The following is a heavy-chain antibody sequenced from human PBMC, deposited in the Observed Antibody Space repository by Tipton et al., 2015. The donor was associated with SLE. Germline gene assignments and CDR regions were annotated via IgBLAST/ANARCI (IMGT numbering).Heavy chain of an antibody. Sequence: TLSLTCAVYGGSFSGYYWSWIRQPPGKGLEWIGEINHSGSTNYNPSLKSRVIISVDTSKNQFSLKLSSVTAADTAVYYCASPSRTPGSSPYYYYGMDVWGQGTTVTVSS. J-gene: IGHJ6*02. CDR1: GGSFSGYY. CDR2: INHSGST. V-gene: IGHV4-34*01. D-gene: IGHD6-6*01. CDR3: ASPSRTPGSSPYYYYGMDV.